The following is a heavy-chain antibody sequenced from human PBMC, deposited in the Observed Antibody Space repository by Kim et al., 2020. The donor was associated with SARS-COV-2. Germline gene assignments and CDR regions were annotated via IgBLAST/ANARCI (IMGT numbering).Heavy chain of an antibody. D-gene: IGHD2-21*01. Sequence: GGSLRLFCAASGFTFSSYSMNWVRQAPGKGLEWVSSISSSSSYIYYADSVKGRFTISRDNAKNSLYLQMHSLRAEDTAVYYCARDQLIIPAAGYYYYGMDVWGQGTTVTVTS. CDR3: ARDQLIIPAAGYYYYGMDV. CDR2: ISSSSSYI. J-gene: IGHJ6*02. V-gene: IGHV3-21*01. CDR1: GFTFSSYS.